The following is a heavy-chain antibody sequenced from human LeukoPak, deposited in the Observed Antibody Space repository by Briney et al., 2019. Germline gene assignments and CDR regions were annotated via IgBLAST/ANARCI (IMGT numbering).Heavy chain of an antibody. CDR3: ARGAASRRYCSSTSCYTPRY. J-gene: IGHJ4*02. D-gene: IGHD2-2*02. CDR2: INPNSGGT. V-gene: IGHV1-2*02. Sequence: ASVKVSCKASGYTFTGYYMHWVRQAPGQGLEWMGWINPNSGGTNYAQKFQGRVIMTRDTSISTAYMELSRLRSDDTAVYYCARGAASRRYCSSTSCYTPRYWGQGTLVTVSS. CDR1: GYTFTGYY.